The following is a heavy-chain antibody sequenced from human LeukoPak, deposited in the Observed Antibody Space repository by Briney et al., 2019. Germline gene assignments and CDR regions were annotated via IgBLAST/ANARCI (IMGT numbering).Heavy chain of an antibody. J-gene: IGHJ3*02. D-gene: IGHD3-10*01. Sequence: SETLSLTCTVSGGSISCNTYFYNWIRQPAGKGLEWIGRIYSSGRTDYNPSLKSRVTISVDTSKNQFSLKLSSVTAADTAVYYCARRELWFGETDDAFDIRGQGTMVTVSS. CDR3: ARRELWFGETDDAFDI. CDR1: GGSISCNTYF. CDR2: IYSSGRT. V-gene: IGHV4-61*02.